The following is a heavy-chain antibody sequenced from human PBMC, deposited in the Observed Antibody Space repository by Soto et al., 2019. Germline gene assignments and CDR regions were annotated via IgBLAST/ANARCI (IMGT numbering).Heavy chain of an antibody. CDR3: GTGGPYYNSSGPTKKKQVDY. CDR2: IYYSGST. J-gene: IGHJ4*02. V-gene: IGHV4-59*01. Sequence: PSETLSLTCTVSGGSISSYYWSWIRQPPGKGLEWIGYIYYSGSTNYNPSLKSRVTISVDTSKNQFSLKLSSVTAADTAVYYCGTGGPYYNSSGPTKKKQVDYWGQGTLVTVSS. D-gene: IGHD3-22*01. CDR1: GGSISSYY.